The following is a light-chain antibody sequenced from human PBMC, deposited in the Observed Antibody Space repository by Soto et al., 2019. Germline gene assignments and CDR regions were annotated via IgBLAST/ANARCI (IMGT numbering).Light chain of an antibody. Sequence: DSRLTTSPCSRSASTLDTFIITCRASRDISDYVAWYQQKPGKAPKLLIYDASSLESGVPSRFSGSGSGTEFTLTISSLQPDDFATYYCQQYNSYPYPFGQGTKVDIK. CDR1: RDISDY. J-gene: IGKJ2*01. CDR3: QQYNSYPYP. V-gene: IGKV1-16*01. CDR2: DAS.